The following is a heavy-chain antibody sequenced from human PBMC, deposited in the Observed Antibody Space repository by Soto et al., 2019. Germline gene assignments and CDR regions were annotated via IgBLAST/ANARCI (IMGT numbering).Heavy chain of an antibody. Sequence: ASVKVSCKASGGTFSSYAISWVRQAPGQGLEWMGGIIPIFGTTNYAQKFQGRVTITADESTSTAYMELSSLRSEDTAVYYCARGHEIYGDYPLNWGQGTLVTVSS. CDR3: ARGHEIYGDYPLN. CDR1: GGTFSSYA. D-gene: IGHD4-17*01. J-gene: IGHJ4*02. CDR2: IIPIFGTT. V-gene: IGHV1-69*13.